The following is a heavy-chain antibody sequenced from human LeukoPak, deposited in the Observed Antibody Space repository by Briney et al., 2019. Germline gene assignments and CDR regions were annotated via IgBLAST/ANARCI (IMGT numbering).Heavy chain of an antibody. V-gene: IGHV3-9*03. J-gene: IGHJ4*02. CDR2: ISWNSGSI. CDR1: GFTFDDYA. CDR3: AKGSYSGSYRNYFDY. Sequence: GGSLRLSCAASGFTFDDYAMHWVRQAPGKGLEWVSGISWNSGSIGYADSVKGRFTISRDNAKNSLYLQMNSLRAEDMALYYCAKGSYSGSYRNYFDYWGQGTLATVSS. D-gene: IGHD1-26*01.